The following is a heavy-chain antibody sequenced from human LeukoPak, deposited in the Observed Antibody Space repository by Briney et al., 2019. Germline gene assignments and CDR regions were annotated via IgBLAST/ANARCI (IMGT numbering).Heavy chain of an antibody. CDR1: GGSISSYY. CDR3: ARVYDAFDI. V-gene: IGHV4-59*01. J-gene: IGHJ3*02. CDR2: IYYSGST. Sequence: SETLSLTCTVSGGSISSYYWSWIRQPPGKGLEWIGCIYYSGSTNYNPSLKSRVTISVDTSKNQFSLKLSSVTAADTAVYYCARVYDAFDIWGQGTMVTVSS.